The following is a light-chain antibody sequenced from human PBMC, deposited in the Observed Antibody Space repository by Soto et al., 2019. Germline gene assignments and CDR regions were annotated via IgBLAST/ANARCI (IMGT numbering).Light chain of an antibody. CDR2: DAS. J-gene: IGKJ1*01. Sequence: EIVLTQSPVTLSLSPGERATLSCRASQTIRSNYLAWYQHKPGQAPRLLIFDASSRAPGIPARFSGSGSGTDFTLTISRLEPEDFAVYYCQQYGSSGTFGQGTKVDIK. V-gene: IGKV3-20*01. CDR3: QQYGSSGT. CDR1: QTIRSNY.